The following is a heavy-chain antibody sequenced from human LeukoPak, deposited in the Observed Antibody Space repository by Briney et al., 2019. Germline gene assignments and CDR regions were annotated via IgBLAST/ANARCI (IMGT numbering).Heavy chain of an antibody. CDR1: GFTFTNFA. CDR2: ISESGDDT. V-gene: IGHV3-23*01. CDR3: AKEGFDS. Sequence: GGSLRLSCAASGFTFTNFAMNWVRQAPGKGLEWVSSISESGDDTAYADSVKGRFTISRDNSKNTLYLQMNSLRAEDTAVYYCAKEGFDSWGQGTLVTVSS. J-gene: IGHJ4*02.